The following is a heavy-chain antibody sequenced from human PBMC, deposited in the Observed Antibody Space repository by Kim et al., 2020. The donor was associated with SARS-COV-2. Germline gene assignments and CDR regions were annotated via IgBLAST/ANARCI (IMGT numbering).Heavy chain of an antibody. CDR1: GFTFSTYS. Sequence: GGSLRLSCAASGFTFSTYSMNWVRQAPGKGLEWVSSIRSSNSYMYYADSVKGRFTISRDNAKNSLYLQMNSLRAEDTAVYYCARDYYGDYYFDYWGQGTL. CDR2: IRSSNSYM. CDR3: ARDYYGDYYFDY. J-gene: IGHJ4*02. V-gene: IGHV3-21*01. D-gene: IGHD4-17*01.